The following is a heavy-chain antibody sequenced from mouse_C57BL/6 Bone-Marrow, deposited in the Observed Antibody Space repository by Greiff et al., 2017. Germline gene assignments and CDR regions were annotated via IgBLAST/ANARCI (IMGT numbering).Heavy chain of an antibody. CDR3: SEDSAVYDCALTGSFAD. D-gene: IGHD4-1*01. CDR2: GQALDWIG. V-gene: IGHV1-87*01. CDR1: YTFSRRVH. J-gene: IGHJ3*01. Sequence: VQLQQSGPELARPWASVKISCQAFYTFSRRVHFAIRDTNYWLQWVKHRPGQALDWIGAIYPGNGDTSSNQKFTCTATLTADTSSSTVNMQLSSQTSEDSAVYDCALTGSFADWGQGTLVTVSA.